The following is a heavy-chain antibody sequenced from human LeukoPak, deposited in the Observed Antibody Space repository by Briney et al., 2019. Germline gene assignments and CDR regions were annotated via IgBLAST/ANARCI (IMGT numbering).Heavy chain of an antibody. D-gene: IGHD3-10*01. CDR3: ARGVITMVRGVMKNYFDY. Sequence: ASVKVSCKASGYTFTSYDINWVRQATGQGLEWMGWMNPNSGNTGYAQKFQGRVTMTRNTSISTAYMELSSLRSEDTAVYYCARGVITMVRGVMKNYFDYWGQGTLVTVSS. V-gene: IGHV1-8*01. CDR2: MNPNSGNT. J-gene: IGHJ4*02. CDR1: GYTFTSYD.